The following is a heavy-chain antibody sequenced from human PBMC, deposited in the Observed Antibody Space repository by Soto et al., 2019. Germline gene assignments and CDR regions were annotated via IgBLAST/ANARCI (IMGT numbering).Heavy chain of an antibody. CDR1: GFTFSSYW. CDR3: ARDRQVWFGEPSDMDV. Sequence: EVQLVESGGGLVQPGGSLRLSCAASGFTFSSYWMSWVRQAPGKGLEWVANIKQDGSEKYYVDSVKGRFTISRDNAKNSLYLQMNSLRAEGTAVYYCARDRQVWFGEPSDMDVWGQGTTVTVSS. J-gene: IGHJ6*02. CDR2: IKQDGSEK. V-gene: IGHV3-7*05. D-gene: IGHD3-10*01.